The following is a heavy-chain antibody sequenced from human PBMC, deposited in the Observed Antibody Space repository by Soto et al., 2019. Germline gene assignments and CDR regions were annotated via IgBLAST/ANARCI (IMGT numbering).Heavy chain of an antibody. V-gene: IGHV1-8*01. CDR2: MNPHSGNA. J-gene: IGHJ4*02. CDR3: ARSQRRTSAAGAGDY. D-gene: IGHD6-13*01. Sequence: QVQLVQSGAEVKKPGASVKVSCKASGYTFTSYDINWVRQATGQGLEWMGWMNPHSGNAGYAQSFQGRVTSTGNTAISTAYMDLSGLRSEDTAVYYCARSQRRTSAAGAGDYWGQGTLVTVSS. CDR1: GYTFTSYD.